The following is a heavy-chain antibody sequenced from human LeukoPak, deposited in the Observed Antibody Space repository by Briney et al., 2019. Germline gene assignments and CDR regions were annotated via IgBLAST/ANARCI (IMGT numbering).Heavy chain of an antibody. CDR3: ARRSYCSSTSCYSSYYYYYGMDV. V-gene: IGHV5-51*01. CDR2: IYPGDSDT. J-gene: IGHJ6*04. CDR1: GYSFTSYW. D-gene: IGHD2-2*01. Sequence: GESLKISRKGSGYSFTSYWIGWVRQMPGKGLEWMGIIYPGDSDTRYSPSFQGQVTISADKSISTAYLQWSSLKASDTAMYYCARRSYCSSTSCYSSYYYYYGMDVWGKGTTVTVSS.